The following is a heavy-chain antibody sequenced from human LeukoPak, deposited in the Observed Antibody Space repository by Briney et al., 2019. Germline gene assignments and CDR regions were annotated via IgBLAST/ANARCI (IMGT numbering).Heavy chain of an antibody. CDR1: GYTFTSYD. CDR3: ARGPLVRLPSSFDP. J-gene: IGHJ5*02. Sequence: ASVKVSCKASGYTFTSYDINWVRQATGQGLEWMGWMYPNSGNTGSAQRFQGRVTMTRDTSRSTAYMELSSLTSEDTAVYYCARGPLVRLPSSFDPWGQGTLVTVSS. V-gene: IGHV1-8*01. CDR2: MYPNSGNT. D-gene: IGHD3-16*02.